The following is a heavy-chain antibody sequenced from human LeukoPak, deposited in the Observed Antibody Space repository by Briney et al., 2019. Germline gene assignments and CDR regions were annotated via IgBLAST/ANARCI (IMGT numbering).Heavy chain of an antibody. CDR3: ARDPCTSCYFRPDAFDI. CDR2: IYSGGST. D-gene: IGHD2-2*01. CDR1: GFTVSSNY. V-gene: IGHV3-53*01. J-gene: IGHJ3*02. Sequence: GGSLRLSCAASGFTVSSNYMSWVRQAPGKGLEWVSVIYSGGSTYYADSVKGRFTISRDNSKNTLYLQMNSLRAEDTAVYYCARDPCTSCYFRPDAFDIWGQGTMVTVSS.